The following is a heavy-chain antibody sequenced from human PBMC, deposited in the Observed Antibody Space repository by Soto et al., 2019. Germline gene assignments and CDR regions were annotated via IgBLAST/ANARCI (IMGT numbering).Heavy chain of an antibody. Sequence: QVQLRESGPGLVEPSETLSLTCTVSGASISNDYWSWIRQPPGKGLEWIGNIYNTGRTNYNPSLTIRVSFLVDTSKNQFSLKMSSVTAADTAVYYCAITGLTMSNDAFDIWGQGTTVIVSS. CDR3: AITGLTMSNDAFDI. J-gene: IGHJ3*02. CDR1: GASISNDY. D-gene: IGHD3-10*02. CDR2: IYNTGRT. V-gene: IGHV4-59*01.